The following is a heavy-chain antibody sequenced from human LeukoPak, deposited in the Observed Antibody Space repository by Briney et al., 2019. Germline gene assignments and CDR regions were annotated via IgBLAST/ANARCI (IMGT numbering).Heavy chain of an antibody. J-gene: IGHJ6*03. Sequence: SENLSLTCTVSGGSISSGSYYWSWIRPPAGKGLEWVGRIYTSGSTNYNPSLKSRVTISVDTSKNQFSLKLSSVTAADTAVYYCASYNWNTYYYYMDVWGKGTTVTVSS. CDR2: IYTSGST. CDR3: ASYNWNTYYYYMDV. V-gene: IGHV4-61*02. CDR1: GGSISSGSYY. D-gene: IGHD1-1*01.